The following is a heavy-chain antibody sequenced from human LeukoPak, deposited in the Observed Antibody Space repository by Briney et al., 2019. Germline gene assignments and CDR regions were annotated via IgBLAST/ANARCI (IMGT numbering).Heavy chain of an antibody. CDR2: INAHSGDT. J-gene: IGHJ5*02. CDR1: GYTFTGYY. CDR3: ARSPSSSWYRFHWFDP. V-gene: IGHV1-2*02. D-gene: IGHD6-13*01. Sequence: ASVKVSCKASGYTFTGYYIHWVRQAPGQGLEWVGWINAHSGDTSYAQNFQGRVTMTRDTSISTAYLDLSRLRSDDTAVYYCARSPSSSWYRFHWFDPWGQGTLVTVSS.